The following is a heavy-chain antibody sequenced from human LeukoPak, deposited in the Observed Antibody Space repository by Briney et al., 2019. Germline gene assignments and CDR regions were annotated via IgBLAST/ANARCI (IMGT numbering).Heavy chain of an antibody. V-gene: IGHV1-69*04. D-gene: IGHD3-3*01. CDR3: ARDGTYYDFWSGYYFSYYFDY. CDR2: IIPILGIA. J-gene: IGHJ4*02. Sequence: SVKVPCKASGGTFSSYAISWVRQAPGQGLEWMGRIIPILGIANYAQKFQGRVTITADKSTSTAYMELSSLRSEDTAVYYCARDGTYYDFWSGYYFSYYFDYWGQGTLVTVSS. CDR1: GGTFSSYA.